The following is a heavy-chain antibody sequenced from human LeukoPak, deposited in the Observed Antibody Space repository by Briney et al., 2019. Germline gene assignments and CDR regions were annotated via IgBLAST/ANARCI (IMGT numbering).Heavy chain of an antibody. CDR2: IYYSGST. J-gene: IGHJ4*02. Sequence: PSETLSLTCTVSGGSISSSSYYWGWIRQPPGKGLEWIGSIYYSGSTYYNPSLRSRVTISVDTFKNQFSLKLSSVTAADTAVYYCARDCSGGSCLDYWGQGTLVTVSS. D-gene: IGHD2-15*01. CDR3: ARDCSGGSCLDY. CDR1: GGSISSSSYY. V-gene: IGHV4-39*07.